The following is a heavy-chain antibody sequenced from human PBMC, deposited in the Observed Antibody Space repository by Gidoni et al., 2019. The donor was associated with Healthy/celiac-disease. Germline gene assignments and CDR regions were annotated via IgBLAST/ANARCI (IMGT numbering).Heavy chain of an antibody. CDR2: ISGSGGST. Sequence: EGHLLESGGGLVQPGESLRLSCSAPGFTCSSYAMGWFRQAPGKGLEWVSGISGSGGSTYYADSVKGRFTISRDNSKNTLYLQMNSLRAEDTAVYYCAKDRGSFHFDYWGQGTLVTVSS. J-gene: IGHJ4*02. CDR1: GFTCSSYA. V-gene: IGHV3-23*01. CDR3: AKDRGSFHFDY.